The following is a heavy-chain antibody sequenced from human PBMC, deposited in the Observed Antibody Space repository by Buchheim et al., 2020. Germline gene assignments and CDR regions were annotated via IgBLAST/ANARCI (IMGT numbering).Heavy chain of an antibody. V-gene: IGHV3-48*04. CDR2: ITHSSNNR. D-gene: IGHD1-26*01. CDR3: VKWGGPFGRYLDK. CDR1: GFSFSAFN. J-gene: IGHJ4*02. Sequence: EVQLVESGGGLVQPGGSLRLSCAASGFSFSAFNMNWVRQAPGRGLEWISYITHSSNNRFYAASVRGRFTISRDNAKNALYLEMHSLRAEDTAVYYCVKWGGPFGRYLDKWGQGAL.